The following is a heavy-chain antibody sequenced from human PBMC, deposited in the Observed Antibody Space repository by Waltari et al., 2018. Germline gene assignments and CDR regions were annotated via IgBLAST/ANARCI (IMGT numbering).Heavy chain of an antibody. D-gene: IGHD3-22*01. CDR2: IKHSGST. Sequence: QVQLQQWGAGLLKPSETLSLTCAVYGASFSGYYWSGIRQPPGKGLEWIGEIKHSGSTNYNPSLKSRVTISVDTAKNQFSLKLSSVTAADTAVYYCARGGPGSGYTFDYWGQGTLVTVSS. J-gene: IGHJ4*02. CDR1: GASFSGYY. V-gene: IGHV4-34*01. CDR3: ARGGPGSGYTFDY.